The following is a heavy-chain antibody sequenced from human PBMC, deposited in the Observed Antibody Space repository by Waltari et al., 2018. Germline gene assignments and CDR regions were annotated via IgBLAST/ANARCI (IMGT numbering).Heavy chain of an antibody. D-gene: IGHD6-13*01. Sequence: EVQVVESGGGLVEPGGSLRLCGAASGFTFSRRWITWVRQAPGKGLEWVANIKTDGSETYYVDSVKGRFTISRDNTKNSLYLQMSSLRAEDTAVYYCAIGGVETSWYWRYWGQGTLVTVSS. J-gene: IGHJ4*02. CDR1: GFTFSRRW. CDR2: IKTDGSET. V-gene: IGHV3-7*01. CDR3: AIGGVETSWYWRY.